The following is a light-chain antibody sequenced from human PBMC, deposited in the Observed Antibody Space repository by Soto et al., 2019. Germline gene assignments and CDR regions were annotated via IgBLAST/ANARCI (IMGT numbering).Light chain of an antibody. Sequence: DIQMTQSPSSLSASVRDRVTITCRASQSISSYLNWYQQKPGKAPKLLIYAASSLQSGVTSRFSGSGSGTDFTLTISSLQPEDFATYYCQQSYSTPFSFGPGTKVDIK. V-gene: IGKV1-39*01. J-gene: IGKJ3*01. CDR3: QQSYSTPFS. CDR1: QSISSY. CDR2: AAS.